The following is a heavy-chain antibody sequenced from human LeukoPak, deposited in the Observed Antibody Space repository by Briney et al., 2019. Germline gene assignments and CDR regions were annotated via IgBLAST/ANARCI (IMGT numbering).Heavy chain of an antibody. CDR1: GYTFTSYG. V-gene: IGHV1-69*04. CDR2: IIPILGIA. D-gene: IGHD1-14*01. CDR3: ARDTITGNWFDP. J-gene: IGHJ5*02. Sequence: ASVKVSCKASGYTFTSYGISWVRQAPGQGLEWMGRIIPILGIANYAQKFQGRVTITADKSTSTAYMELSSLRSEDTAVYYCARDTITGNWFDPWGQGTLVTVSS.